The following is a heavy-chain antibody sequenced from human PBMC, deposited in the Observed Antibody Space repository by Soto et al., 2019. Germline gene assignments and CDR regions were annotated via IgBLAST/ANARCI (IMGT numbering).Heavy chain of an antibody. CDR3: ARVKDYSNAMDV. V-gene: IGHV1-2*02. CDR1: GFSFTGYY. J-gene: IGHJ6*02. Sequence: ASVKVACKASGFSFTGYYIHWLRQAPGQGLEWMGWINAHSGGTEYAQKFQGRVTLTRDTSIATAYLTLASLTSDDTALYYCARVKDYSNAMDVWG. D-gene: IGHD4-4*01. CDR2: INAHSGGT.